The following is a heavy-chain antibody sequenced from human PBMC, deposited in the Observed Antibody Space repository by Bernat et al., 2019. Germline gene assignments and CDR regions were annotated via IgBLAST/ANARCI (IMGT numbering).Heavy chain of an antibody. V-gene: IGHV3-7*01. CDR3: AKRPGYQIGMEV. CDR2: INEDGSEE. Sequence: EVQLVESGGGLVQPGGSRRLSCVGSGFSFSSYWMTWVRQPPGKGLEWVASINEDGSEEQYVDSGKGRFTISRDNTKNSLYLQMNSLRVEETAVFYCAKRPGYQIGMEVWGQGTTVTVSS. D-gene: IGHD6-13*01. J-gene: IGHJ6*02. CDR1: GFSFSSYW.